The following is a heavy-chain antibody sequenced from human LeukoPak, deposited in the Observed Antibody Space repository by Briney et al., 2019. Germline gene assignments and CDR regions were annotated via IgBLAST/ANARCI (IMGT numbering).Heavy chain of an antibody. V-gene: IGHV4-59*01. Sequence: SETLSRTCTASGGSISSYYWRWIRQPPGKGLEWIVYIYYSENTNYNPSLKRRVTISVDTSKNQFSLKLSSVTAADTAMYYCARGMGGNWFDPWGQGTLVTVSS. J-gene: IGHJ5*02. D-gene: IGHD2-8*01. CDR3: ARGMGGNWFDP. CDR1: GGSISSYY. CDR2: IYYSENT.